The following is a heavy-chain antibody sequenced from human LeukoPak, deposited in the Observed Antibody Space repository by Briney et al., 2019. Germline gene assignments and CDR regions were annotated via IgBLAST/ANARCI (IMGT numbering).Heavy chain of an antibody. CDR3: ARGQSRCSSTSCYTEGFDV. J-gene: IGHJ6*04. Sequence: ASVKVSCKASGYTFTSYDINWVRQATGQGLEWMGWMNPNSGNTGYAQKFQGRVTMTRNTSISTAYMELSSLRSEDTAVYYCARGQSRCSSTSCYTEGFDVWGKGTTVNVSS. CDR2: MNPNSGNT. CDR1: GYTFTSYD. D-gene: IGHD2-2*02. V-gene: IGHV1-8*01.